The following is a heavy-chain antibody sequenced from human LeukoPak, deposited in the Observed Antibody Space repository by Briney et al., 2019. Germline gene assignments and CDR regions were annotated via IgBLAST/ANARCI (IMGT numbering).Heavy chain of an antibody. V-gene: IGHV3-21*01. J-gene: IGHJ4*02. D-gene: IGHD2-2*01. CDR2: ISSSSSYI. Sequence: PGGSLRLSCAASGFTFSSYSMNWVRQAPGKGLEWVSSISSSSSYIYYADSVKGRFTISRDNAENSLYLQMNSLRAEDTAVYYCARDRRDVVVPAAMGDYWGQGTLVTVSS. CDR1: GFTFSSYS. CDR3: ARDRRDVVVPAAMGDY.